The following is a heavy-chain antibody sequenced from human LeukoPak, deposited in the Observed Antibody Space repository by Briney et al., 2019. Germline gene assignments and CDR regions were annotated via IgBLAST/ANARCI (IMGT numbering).Heavy chain of an antibody. CDR1: GFTFGSYA. Sequence: GRSLRLPCAASGFTFGSYAMHWVRQAPGKGLEWVAVMSFDGTHIYYADSVKGRFTISRDNSKSTLYLQMNSLRAEDTAVYYCARCSGYGMDVWGQGTTVTVS. CDR2: MSFDGTHI. CDR3: ARCSGYGMDV. V-gene: IGHV3-30-3*01. D-gene: IGHD3-10*02. J-gene: IGHJ6*02.